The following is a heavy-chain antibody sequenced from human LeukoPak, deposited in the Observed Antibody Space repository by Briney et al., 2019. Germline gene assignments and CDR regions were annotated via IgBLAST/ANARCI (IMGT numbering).Heavy chain of an antibody. V-gene: IGHV3-23*01. CDR2: ISGSGGST. Sequence: PGGSLRLSCAASGFTFSSYAMSWVRQAPGKGLEWVSAISGSGGSTYYADSVNGRFTISRDNSKNTLYLQMTSLRAEDTAVYYCAKDLTSGATRLAAMGTHAFDIWGQGTMVTVSS. D-gene: IGHD3-16*01. CDR3: AKDLTSGATRLAAMGTHAFDI. CDR1: GFTFSSYA. J-gene: IGHJ3*02.